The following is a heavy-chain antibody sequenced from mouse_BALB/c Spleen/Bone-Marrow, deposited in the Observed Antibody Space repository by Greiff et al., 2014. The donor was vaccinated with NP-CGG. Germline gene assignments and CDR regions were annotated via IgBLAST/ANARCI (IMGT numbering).Heavy chain of an antibody. J-gene: IGHJ3*01. D-gene: IGHD4-1*01. V-gene: IGHV1-14*01. CDR2: INPYNDGT. Sequence: VQLKESGPDLVKPGASVKMSCKASGYTFTSFVMHWVKQKPGQGLEWIGYINPYNDGTKYNEKFKDKATLSSDKSSSTAYMELSSLTSEDSAVYYRGRRESGTWFVYWGQGTLVTVSA. CDR3: GRRESGTWFVY. CDR1: GYTFTSFV.